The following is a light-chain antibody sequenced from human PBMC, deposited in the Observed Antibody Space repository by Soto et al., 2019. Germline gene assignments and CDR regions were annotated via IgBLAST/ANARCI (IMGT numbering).Light chain of an antibody. Sequence: DIQMTQSPSTLSASVGDRVTITCRASQSLNSYLAWYQQKPGKAPKLLICKASSLQSGVPSRFSGSGSGTDFTLTISSLQPDDLATYYCQHYNGYPITYGGGTKVEI. CDR3: QHYNGYPIT. V-gene: IGKV1-5*03. J-gene: IGKJ4*01. CDR1: QSLNSY. CDR2: KAS.